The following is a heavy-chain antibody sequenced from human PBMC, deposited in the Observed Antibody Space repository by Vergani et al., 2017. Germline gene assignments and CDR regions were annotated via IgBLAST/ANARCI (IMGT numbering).Heavy chain of an antibody. Sequence: QLQLQESGPGLVKPSETLSLTCTVSGGSISSSSYYWGWIRQPPGKGLEWVGSIYFSGSTYYNPSLKSRVTIPVDTSKNQFSLKLSSVTAADTAVYYCARASGYYSTYCYYYYMDVWGKGTTVTVSS. CDR2: IYFSGST. CDR1: GGSISSSSYY. V-gene: IGHV4-39*07. CDR3: ARASGYYSTYCYYYYMDV. D-gene: IGHD3-22*01. J-gene: IGHJ6*03.